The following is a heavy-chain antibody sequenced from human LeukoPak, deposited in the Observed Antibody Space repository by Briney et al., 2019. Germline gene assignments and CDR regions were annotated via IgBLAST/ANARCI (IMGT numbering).Heavy chain of an antibody. CDR2: IKPDGSDK. CDR3: VREGIYGSKSYFIY. D-gene: IGHD3-10*01. J-gene: IGHJ4*02. CDR1: GFSLSSHW. V-gene: IGHV3-7*01. Sequence: PGGSLRLSCAASGFSLSSHWMSWVRQAPGKGLEWVANIKPDGSDKYYVDSARGRFTISRDNAKNSLYLQMNSLRAEDTAVYYCVREGIYGSKSYFIYWGQGTLVTVSS.